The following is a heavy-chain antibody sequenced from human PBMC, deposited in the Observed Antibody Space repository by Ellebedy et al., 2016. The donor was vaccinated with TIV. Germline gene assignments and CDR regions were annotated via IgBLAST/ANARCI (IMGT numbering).Heavy chain of an antibody. J-gene: IGHJ4*02. Sequence: PGGSLRLSCAASGFTFNKHSLNWVRQAPGKGLEWISYSSSCSSIIYYADSVKGRFTISRDNAKNSLYLQMNSLRADDTAVYYCARVGDGSGSYFDYWGQGTLVTVSS. V-gene: IGHV3-48*04. CDR2: SSSCSSII. D-gene: IGHD3-10*01. CDR3: ARVGDGSGSYFDY. CDR1: GFTFNKHS.